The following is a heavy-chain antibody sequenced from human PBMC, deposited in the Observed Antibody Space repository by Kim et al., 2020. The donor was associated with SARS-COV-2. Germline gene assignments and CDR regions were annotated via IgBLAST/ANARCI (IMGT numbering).Heavy chain of an antibody. D-gene: IGHD3-10*01. V-gene: IGHV3-23*03. Sequence: SVKGRLTTSRDNSKNTLYLQMNSLRAEDTAVYYCAKVDYGSGSYYYDYWGQGTLVTVSS. CDR3: AKVDYGSGSYYYDY. J-gene: IGHJ4*02.